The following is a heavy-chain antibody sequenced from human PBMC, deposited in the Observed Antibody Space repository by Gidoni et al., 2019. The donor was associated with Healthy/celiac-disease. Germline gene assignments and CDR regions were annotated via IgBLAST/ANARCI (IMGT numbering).Heavy chain of an antibody. CDR1: GFTFSSYS. Sequence: EVQLVESGGGLVKPGGSLRLSCAASGFTFSSYSMNWVRQAPGKGLEWVSSISSSSSYIYYADSVKGRFTIARDNAKNSLYLQMNSLRAEDTAVYYCARDLSGDYGGGAFDIWGQGTMVTVSS. V-gene: IGHV3-21*01. CDR3: ARDLSGDYGGGAFDI. D-gene: IGHD4-17*01. CDR2: ISSSSSYI. J-gene: IGHJ3*02.